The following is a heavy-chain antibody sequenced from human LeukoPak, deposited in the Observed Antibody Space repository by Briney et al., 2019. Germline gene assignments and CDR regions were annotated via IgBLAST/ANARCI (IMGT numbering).Heavy chain of an antibody. CDR1: GYSISSGYY. J-gene: IGHJ4*02. CDR2: IYHSGST. CDR3: AVMLKAGPEVYFDY. D-gene: IGHD6-19*01. Sequence: SETLSLTCTVSGYSISSGYYWGWIRQPPGKGLEWIGSIYHSGSTYYNPSLKSRVTISVDTSKNQFSLKLSSVTAADTAVYYCAVMLKAGPEVYFDYWGQGTLVTVSS. V-gene: IGHV4-38-2*02.